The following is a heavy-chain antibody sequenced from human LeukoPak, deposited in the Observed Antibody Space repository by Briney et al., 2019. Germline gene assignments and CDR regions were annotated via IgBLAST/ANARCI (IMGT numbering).Heavy chain of an antibody. Sequence: ASVKVSCKASGYTFTNYGISWVRQAPGQGLEWMGWISAYNGNANYAQKLQGRVTMTTDTSTSTAYMELRSLRSDDTAVYYCAGTRRELLSYWFDPWGQGTLVTVSS. CDR2: ISAYNGNA. D-gene: IGHD1-26*01. V-gene: IGHV1-18*01. J-gene: IGHJ5*02. CDR1: GYTFTNYG. CDR3: AGTRRELLSYWFDP.